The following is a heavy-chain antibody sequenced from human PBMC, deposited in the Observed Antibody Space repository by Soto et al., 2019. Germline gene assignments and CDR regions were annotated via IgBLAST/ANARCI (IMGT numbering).Heavy chain of an antibody. V-gene: IGHV4-59*08. CDR1: GGSISSYY. D-gene: IGHD3-10*01. CDR2: VHHSWGS. Sequence: QVQLQESGPGLVKPSETLSLSCTVSGGSISSYYWSWIRQPPGKGMEWIGYVHHSWGSTYNPSLQSLVAFSLDASQSQFSLNMTSVTATDTAVYYCARQGFGALHGLVDVWGQGTTVTVSS. J-gene: IGHJ6*02. CDR3: ARQGFGALHGLVDV.